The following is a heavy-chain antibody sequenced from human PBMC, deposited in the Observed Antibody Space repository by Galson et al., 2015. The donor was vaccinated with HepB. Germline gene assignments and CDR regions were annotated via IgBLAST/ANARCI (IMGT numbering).Heavy chain of an antibody. CDR1: GSSFTSYW. CDR3: AGFYYYDSSGYHDAFDI. V-gene: IGHV5-51*03. D-gene: IGHD3-22*01. Sequence: QSGAEVKKPGESLTISCKGSGSSFTSYWIGWVRQMPGKGLEWMGIIYPGDSDTRYSPSFQGQVTISADKSISTAYLQWSSLKASDTAMYYCAGFYYYDSSGYHDAFDIWGQGTMVTVSS. CDR2: IYPGDSDT. J-gene: IGHJ3*02.